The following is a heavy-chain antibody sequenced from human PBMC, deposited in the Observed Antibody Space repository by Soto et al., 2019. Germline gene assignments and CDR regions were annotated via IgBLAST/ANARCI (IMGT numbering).Heavy chain of an antibody. Sequence: EVQLVESGGGLVKPGGSLRLSCAASGFTFSSYSMNWVRQAPGKGLEWVSSISSSSSYIYYADSVKGRFTISRDNAKNSLYLQMNSLRAEDTAVYYCARVAKFCSGGSCSDYYYYGMDVWGQGTTVTVSS. CDR3: ARVAKFCSGGSCSDYYYYGMDV. J-gene: IGHJ6*02. CDR2: ISSSSSYI. D-gene: IGHD2-15*01. CDR1: GFTFSSYS. V-gene: IGHV3-21*01.